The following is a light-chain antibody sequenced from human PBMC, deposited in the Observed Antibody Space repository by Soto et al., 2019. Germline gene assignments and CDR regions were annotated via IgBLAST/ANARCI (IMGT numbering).Light chain of an antibody. CDR1: QSVSSN. J-gene: IGKJ1*01. V-gene: IGKV3-15*01. CDR3: QQYNNWTRT. Sequence: EIVMTQSPATLSVSPGERATLSCRASQSVSSNLAWYQQKPCQAPSLLIYGASTRATGIPARFSGSGSGTEFTLTISSLQSEDFAVYYCQQYNNWTRTFGQGTKVEIK. CDR2: GAS.